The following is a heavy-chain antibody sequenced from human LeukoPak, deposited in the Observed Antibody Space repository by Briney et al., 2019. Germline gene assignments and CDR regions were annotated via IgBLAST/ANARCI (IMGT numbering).Heavy chain of an antibody. Sequence: ASVKVSCKASGYTFTSYYMHWVRQAPGQGLEWMGIINPSGGSTSYAQKFQGRVTMTRDMSTSTVYMELSSLRSEDTAVYYCARETTSITPGRYSGYATAPRHYYYMDVWGKGTTVTVSS. J-gene: IGHJ6*03. CDR2: INPSGGST. CDR1: GYTFTSYY. V-gene: IGHV1-46*01. D-gene: IGHD5-12*01. CDR3: ARETTSITPGRYSGYATAPRHYYYMDV.